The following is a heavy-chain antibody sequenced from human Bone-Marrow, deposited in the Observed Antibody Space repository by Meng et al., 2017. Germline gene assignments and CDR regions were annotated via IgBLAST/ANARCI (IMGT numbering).Heavy chain of an antibody. CDR3: ARLPITMIVVVITGAFDI. D-gene: IGHD3-22*01. CDR1: GYSFTSYW. V-gene: IGHV5-51*01. Sequence: GESLKISCKGSGYSFTSYWIGWVRQMPGKGLEWMGIIYPGDSDTRYSPSFQGQVTISADKSISTAYLQWSSLKASDTAMYYCARLPITMIVVVITGAFDIWAKGQWSPSPQ. J-gene: IGHJ3*02. CDR2: IYPGDSDT.